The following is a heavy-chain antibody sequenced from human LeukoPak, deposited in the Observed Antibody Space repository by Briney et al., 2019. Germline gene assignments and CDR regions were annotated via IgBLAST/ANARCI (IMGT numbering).Heavy chain of an antibody. CDR1: GFTFRSSA. V-gene: IGHV3-30*04. Sequence: GGSLRLSCSASGFTFRSSAMHWVRQAPGKGLEWVAVISYDGSNKYYADSVKGRFTISRDNSKNTLYLQMNSLRAEDTAVYYCAKDWELGYCSSTSCFFDYWGQGTLVTVSS. J-gene: IGHJ4*02. D-gene: IGHD2-2*01. CDR3: AKDWELGYCSSTSCFFDY. CDR2: ISYDGSNK.